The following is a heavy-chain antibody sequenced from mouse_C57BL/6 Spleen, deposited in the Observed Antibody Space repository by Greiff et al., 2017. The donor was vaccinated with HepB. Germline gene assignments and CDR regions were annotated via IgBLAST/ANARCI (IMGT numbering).Heavy chain of an antibody. CDR2: ISGGGGNN. D-gene: IGHD2-3*01. Sequence: EVQRVESGGGLVKPGGSLKLSCAASGFTFSSYTMSWVRQTPEKRLEWVVTISGGGGNNYYPDSVKGRFTISRDNAKNTLYLQMSSLRSEDTALYYCARHEDDGYYPAWFAYWGQGTLVTVSA. CDR3: ARHEDDGYYPAWFAY. V-gene: IGHV5-9*01. J-gene: IGHJ3*01. CDR1: GFTFSSYT.